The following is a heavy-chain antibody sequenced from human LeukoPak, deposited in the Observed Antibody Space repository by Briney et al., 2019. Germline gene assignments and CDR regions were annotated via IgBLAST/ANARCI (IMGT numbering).Heavy chain of an antibody. Sequence: GGSLRLSCAASGFTVSSNYMSWVRQAPGKGLGWVSVIYSGGSTYYADSVKGRFTISRDNSKNTLYLQMNSLRAEDTAVYYCARQYCSGGSCPDYFDYWGQGTLVTVSS. J-gene: IGHJ4*02. V-gene: IGHV3-66*02. D-gene: IGHD2-15*01. CDR1: GFTVSSNY. CDR3: ARQYCSGGSCPDYFDY. CDR2: IYSGGST.